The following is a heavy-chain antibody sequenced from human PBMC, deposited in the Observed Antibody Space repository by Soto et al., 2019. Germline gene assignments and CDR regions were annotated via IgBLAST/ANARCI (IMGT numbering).Heavy chain of an antibody. CDR1: GYSFTSYW. CDR2: FDASDSST. D-gene: IGHD5-12*01. Sequence: XESLKISCKGSGYSFTSYWITWVRQMPGKGLAWMGRFDASDSSTNYGPAFRGHVTISSDRSTNTAYLQWSSLKASDTAMYYCARGVKMATPHQYYFDYWGQGTLVTVSS. CDR3: ARGVKMATPHQYYFDY. J-gene: IGHJ4*02. V-gene: IGHV5-10-1*01.